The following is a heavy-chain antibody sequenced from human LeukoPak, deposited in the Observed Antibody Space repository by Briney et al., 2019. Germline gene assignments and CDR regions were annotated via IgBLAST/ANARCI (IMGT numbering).Heavy chain of an antibody. J-gene: IGHJ4*02. V-gene: IGHV1-69*13. D-gene: IGHD2-21*02. CDR1: GGMFSTYA. CDR3: TIGPFCGVDCYAVDY. CDR2: IIPISTTA. Sequence: ASVKVSCKASGGMFSTYAISWVRQAPGQGPEWMAGIIPISTTANYAQKFQGRVTITSDEFTRTAYMEVYSLKCEDTAVYYCTIGPFCGVDCYAVDYWGQGTLVTVSS.